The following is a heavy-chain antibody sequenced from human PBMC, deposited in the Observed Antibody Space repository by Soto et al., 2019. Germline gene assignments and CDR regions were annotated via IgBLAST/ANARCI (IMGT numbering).Heavy chain of an antibody. CDR1: GYTFTSYY. CDR2: INPSGGST. CDR3: ATNVLRYFDWSSPVYYYYGMDV. D-gene: IGHD3-9*01. Sequence: ASVKVSCKASGYTFTSYYIHWVRQAPGQGLEWMGIINPSGGSTSYAQKFQGRVTMTRDTSTSTVYMELSSLRSEDTAVYYCATNVLRYFDWSSPVYYYYGMDVWGQGTTVTVSS. V-gene: IGHV1-46*01. J-gene: IGHJ6*02.